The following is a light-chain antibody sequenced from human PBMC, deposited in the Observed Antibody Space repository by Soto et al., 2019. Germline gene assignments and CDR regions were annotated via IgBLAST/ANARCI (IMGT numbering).Light chain of an antibody. CDR1: SSDVGTHGY. CDR2: DDT. Sequence: QSALTQPPSASGSPGQSVTISCTGTSSDVGTHGYVSWYQQHAGKAPKLLIYDDTKRPSGVPDRFSGSKSANSASLTVSGVEAEDEADYYCLCYAVGSIWVFGGGTKLTVL. CDR3: LCYAVGSIWV. J-gene: IGLJ3*02. V-gene: IGLV2-8*01.